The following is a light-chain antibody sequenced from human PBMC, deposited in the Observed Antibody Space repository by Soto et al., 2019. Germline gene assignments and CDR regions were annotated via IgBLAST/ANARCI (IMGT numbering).Light chain of an antibody. CDR1: SSDVGSYNL. J-gene: IGLJ1*01. CDR3: CSYAGSSTFV. Sequence: QAVVTQPASVSGSPGQSITISCTGTSSDVGSYNLVSWYQQHPGKAPKLMIYEGSKRPSGVSIRFSGSKSGNTASLTISGLQAEDEADYYCCSYAGSSTFVFGTGTKLTVL. CDR2: EGS. V-gene: IGLV2-23*01.